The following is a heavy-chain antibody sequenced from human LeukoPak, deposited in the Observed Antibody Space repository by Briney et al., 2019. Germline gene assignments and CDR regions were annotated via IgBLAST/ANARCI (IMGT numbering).Heavy chain of an antibody. D-gene: IGHD3-22*01. CDR3: AKEQYYYDSSGYYPLFDY. V-gene: IGHV3-33*06. J-gene: IGHJ4*02. Sequence: GGSLRPSCAASGFTFSSYGMHWVRQAPGKGLEWVAVIWYDGSNKYYADSVKGRFTISRDNSKNTLYLQMNSLRAEDTAVYYCAKEQYYYDSSGYYPLFDYWGQGTLVTVSS. CDR2: IWYDGSNK. CDR1: GFTFSSYG.